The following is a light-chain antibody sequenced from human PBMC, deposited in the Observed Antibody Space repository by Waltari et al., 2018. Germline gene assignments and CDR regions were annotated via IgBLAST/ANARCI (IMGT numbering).Light chain of an antibody. J-gene: IGKJ1*01. CDR1: QSVSSS. CDR3: QQYNNWWT. V-gene: IGKV3-15*01. Sequence: EIVMTQSQATLSVSPGERATLSCRASQSVSSSLAWYQQKPGQAPRLLVYGASTRATGITARFSGSGSGTEFTLTISSLQSEDFAVYYCQQYNNWWTFGQGTKVEIK. CDR2: GAS.